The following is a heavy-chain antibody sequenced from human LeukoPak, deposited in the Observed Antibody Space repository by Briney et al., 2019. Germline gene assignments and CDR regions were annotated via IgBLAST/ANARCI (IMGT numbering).Heavy chain of an antibody. V-gene: IGHV4-59*01. D-gene: IGHD3-22*01. Sequence: SETLSLTCTVSGGSISSYYWSWIRQPPGKGLEWIGYIYYSGSTNYNPSLKSRVTISVDTSKNQFSLKLSSETAADTAVYYCARVNDSSGYYDIDYWGQGTLVTVSS. CDR1: GGSISSYY. CDR3: ARVNDSSGYYDIDY. J-gene: IGHJ4*02. CDR2: IYYSGST.